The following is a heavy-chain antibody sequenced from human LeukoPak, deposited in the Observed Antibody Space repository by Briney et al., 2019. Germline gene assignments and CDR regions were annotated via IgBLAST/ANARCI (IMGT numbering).Heavy chain of an antibody. CDR1: GFTFSDYY. D-gene: IGHD6-13*01. CDR2: LSGSGGST. V-gene: IGHV3-23*01. Sequence: GGSLRLSCAASGFTFSDYYMSWIRQAPGKGLEWVSTLSGSGGSTYYADSVMGWFTISRDNSKNTLYLQMNSLRAEDTAVYYCAKANAKYSSSWSDYWGQGTLVTVSS. J-gene: IGHJ4*02. CDR3: AKANAKYSSSWSDY.